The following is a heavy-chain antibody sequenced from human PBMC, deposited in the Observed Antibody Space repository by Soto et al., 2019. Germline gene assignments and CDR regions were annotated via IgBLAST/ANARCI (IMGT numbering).Heavy chain of an antibody. J-gene: IGHJ4*02. CDR1: GFTFSNLG. CDR2: ISYDGSNK. V-gene: IGHV3-30*03. CDR3: ARGLIGLSGYSYGEGYYFDY. D-gene: IGHD5-18*01. Sequence: GGSLRLSCAASGFTFSNLGMHWVRQAPGKGLEWVAVISYDGSNKYYADSVKGRFTISRENAKNSLYLQMNSLRAEDTAVYYCARGLIGLSGYSYGEGYYFDYWGQGTLVTVSS.